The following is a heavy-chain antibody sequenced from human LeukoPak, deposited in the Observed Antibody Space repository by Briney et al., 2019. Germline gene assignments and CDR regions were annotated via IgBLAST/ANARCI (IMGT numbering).Heavy chain of an antibody. V-gene: IGHV3-7*01. J-gene: IGHJ4*02. CDR2: IKQDGSEK. Sequence: GGSLRLSCAASGFTFSGYWMSWVRQAPGKGLEWVATIKQDGSEKTYVDPVEGRFTSSRDNAKSSLFLQMDSLRAEDTAVYYCARFGMDAAIDYWGQGTLVTVSS. CDR1: GFTFSGYW. D-gene: IGHD2-15*01. CDR3: ARFGMDAAIDY.